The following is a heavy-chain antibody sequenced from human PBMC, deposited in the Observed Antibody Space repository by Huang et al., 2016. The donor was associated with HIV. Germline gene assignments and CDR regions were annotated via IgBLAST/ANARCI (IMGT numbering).Heavy chain of an antibody. Sequence: EVQLVQSGAVVKKPGESLKISCKGSGYTFNGYWIGWVRQMPGKGLGWMWIIYRGDSDTTYSPSFQGQVTISADKSISTAYLQWSGLKASDTAMYYCARQGVGDFVVEPTGLGAFDIWGQGTMVTVSS. J-gene: IGHJ3*02. CDR3: ARQGVGDFVVEPTGLGAFDI. CDR2: IYRGDSDT. D-gene: IGHD2-2*01. CDR1: GYTFNGYW. V-gene: IGHV5-51*01.